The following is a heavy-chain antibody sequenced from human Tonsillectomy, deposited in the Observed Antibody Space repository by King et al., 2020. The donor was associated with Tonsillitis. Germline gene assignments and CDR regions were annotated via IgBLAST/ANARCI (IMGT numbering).Heavy chain of an antibody. CDR1: GGSFSGYY. D-gene: IGHD4-17*01. CDR2: INHSGST. J-gene: IGHJ4*02. CDR3: ARGFRDYGDYYFEY. Sequence: VQLPQWGAGLLKPSETLSLTCAVYGGSFSGYYWSWIRQPPGKGLEWIGEINHSGSTNYNPSLKSRVTISVDTSKNQFSLKLSSVTAADTAVYYCARGFRDYGDYYFEYWGQGTLVTVSS. V-gene: IGHV4-34*01.